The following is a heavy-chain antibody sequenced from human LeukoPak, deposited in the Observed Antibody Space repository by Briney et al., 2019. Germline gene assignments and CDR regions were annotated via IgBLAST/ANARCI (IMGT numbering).Heavy chain of an antibody. CDR3: VKGYHYDSNGLENFSYYMDV. Sequence: GGSLRLSCEASGFTFSNYAMAWVRQAPGKGLEWVSTISCVGITKYYDDSVKGRFTISRDNSKNTLYVQMNSLRAEDTAVYYCVKGYHYDSNGLENFSYYMDVWGKGTTVTVSS. CDR1: GFTFSNYA. CDR2: ISCVGITK. D-gene: IGHD3-22*01. J-gene: IGHJ6*03. V-gene: IGHV3-23*01.